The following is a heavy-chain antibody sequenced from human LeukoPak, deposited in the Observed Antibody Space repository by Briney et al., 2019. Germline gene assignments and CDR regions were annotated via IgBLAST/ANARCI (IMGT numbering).Heavy chain of an antibody. D-gene: IGHD3-22*01. Sequence: SETLPLTCTVSGGSISSSSYYWGWIRQPPGKGLEWIGSIYYSGSTYYNPSLKSRVTISLDTSKNQFSLKLSSVTAADTAVYYCANYYDSSGYLHYWGQGTLVTVSS. CDR3: ANYYDSSGYLHY. CDR2: IYYSGST. J-gene: IGHJ4*02. V-gene: IGHV4-39*07. CDR1: GGSISSSSYY.